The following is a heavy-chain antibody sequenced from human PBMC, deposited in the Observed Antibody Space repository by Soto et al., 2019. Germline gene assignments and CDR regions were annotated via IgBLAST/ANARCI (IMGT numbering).Heavy chain of an antibody. J-gene: IGHJ1*01. CDR1: GGTFSSYA. Sequence: QVQLVQSGAEVKKPGSSVKVSCKASGGTFSSYAISWVRQAPGQGLECMGGIIPVFGTANYAQKFQGRVTINADESPRKVYMELSSLRSEDTAVYYCARGWNDFPHGGQGTLVTVAS. V-gene: IGHV1-69*01. CDR3: ARGWNDFPH. D-gene: IGHD1-1*01. CDR2: IIPVFGTA.